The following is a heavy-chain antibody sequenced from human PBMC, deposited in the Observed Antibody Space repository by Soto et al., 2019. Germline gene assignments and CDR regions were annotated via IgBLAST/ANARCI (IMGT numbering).Heavy chain of an antibody. CDR3: SIDVGDYEQSEVY. J-gene: IGHJ4*02. D-gene: IGHD4-17*01. CDR2: ISSSSSYI. CDR1: GFPFSSYS. Sequence: GSLRLSCASSGFPFSSYSMNWVRQAPGKGLEWVSSISSSSSYIYYSDSVKPLFTSSRDNAKTSLYLRLNILRAEDRSVYYFSIDVGDYEQSEVYLSQGTRVIVS. V-gene: IGHV3-21*01.